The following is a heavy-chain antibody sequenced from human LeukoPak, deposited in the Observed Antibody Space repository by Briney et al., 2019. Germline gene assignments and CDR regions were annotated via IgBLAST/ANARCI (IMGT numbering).Heavy chain of an antibody. V-gene: IGHV3-48*03. Sequence: GGSLRLSCAASGFTFKSYEMNWVRQAPGKGLEWVSYISSSGTTIYYADSVKGRCTISRDNAKNSLYLQMNSLRVEDTAIYYCARDRYGDENYWGQGVLVTVSS. CDR3: ARDRYGDENY. CDR1: GFTFKSYE. D-gene: IGHD4-17*01. CDR2: ISSSGTTI. J-gene: IGHJ4*02.